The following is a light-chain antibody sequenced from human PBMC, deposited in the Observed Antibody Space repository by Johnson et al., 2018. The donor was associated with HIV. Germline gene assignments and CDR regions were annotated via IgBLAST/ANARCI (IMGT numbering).Light chain of an antibody. CDR3: GTWDSSLNAYV. CDR1: SSNIENNY. CDR2: EDN. Sequence: QSMLTQPPSVSAAPGQKVTISCSGSSSNIENNYVSWYQQLPGTAPKLLIYEDNRRPSGTPDRFSGSKSGTSATLGITGLQTGDEADYYCGTWDSSLNAYVFGTGTKVTVL. V-gene: IGLV1-51*02. J-gene: IGLJ1*01.